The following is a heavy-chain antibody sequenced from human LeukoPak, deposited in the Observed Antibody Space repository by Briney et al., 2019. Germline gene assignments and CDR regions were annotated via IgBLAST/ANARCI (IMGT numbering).Heavy chain of an antibody. CDR1: GFIFKNFA. Sequence: GGSLRRSCAASGFIFKNFAMSWVRQAPGKGLEWVSGLSVGGEKTFYAGSVKGRFTISRDDSNATQFLQMNSLRIEDTAVYYCAKDIEHFDSWGQGTLVTVSS. V-gene: IGHV3-23*01. J-gene: IGHJ4*02. CDR2: LSVGGEKT. CDR3: AKDIEHFDS. D-gene: IGHD3-16*02.